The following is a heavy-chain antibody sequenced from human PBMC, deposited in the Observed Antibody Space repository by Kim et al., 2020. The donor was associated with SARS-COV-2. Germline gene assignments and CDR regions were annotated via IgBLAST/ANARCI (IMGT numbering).Heavy chain of an antibody. D-gene: IGHD4-17*01. V-gene: IGHV3-11*04. CDR3: ARDSYGDYLLDY. Sequence: YSADSVKGPLPTSEDIAKNSLYLQMNSLRPEDTAVYYCARDSYGDYLLDYWGQGTLVTVSS. J-gene: IGHJ4*02.